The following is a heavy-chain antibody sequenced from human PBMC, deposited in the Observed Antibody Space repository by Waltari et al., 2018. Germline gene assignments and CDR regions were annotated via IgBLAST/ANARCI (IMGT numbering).Heavy chain of an antibody. D-gene: IGHD3-10*01. Sequence: EVQLVESGGGLVQPGGSLRLSCAASGFTFSSYEMNWVRQAPGKGLEWVSYISSSGSTIYDADSVKGRFTISRDNAKNSLYLQMNSLRAEDTAVYYCARLTGKGENWFDPWGQGTMVTVSS. CDR1: GFTFSSYE. CDR3: ARLTGKGENWFDP. CDR2: ISSSGSTI. V-gene: IGHV3-48*03. J-gene: IGHJ3*01.